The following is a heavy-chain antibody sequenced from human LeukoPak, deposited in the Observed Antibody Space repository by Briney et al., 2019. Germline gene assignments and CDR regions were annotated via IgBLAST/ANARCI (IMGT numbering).Heavy chain of an antibody. D-gene: IGHD3-10*01. CDR3: AKDVRASGLEHFQH. CDR1: GFTFDDYA. J-gene: IGHJ1*01. Sequence: GGFLRLSCAASGFTFDDYAMHWVRQAPGKGLEWVSGINWNSGSKGYADSVKGRFTISRDNAKNSVYLQMNSLRVEDTAMYYCAKDVRASGLEHFQHWGQGTLVTVSS. V-gene: IGHV3-9*01. CDR2: INWNSGSK.